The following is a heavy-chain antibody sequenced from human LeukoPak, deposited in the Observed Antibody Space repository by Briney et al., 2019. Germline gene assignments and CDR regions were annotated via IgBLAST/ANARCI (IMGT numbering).Heavy chain of an antibody. V-gene: IGHV4-34*01. CDR3: ARAAPLLNYYGSGSYRNYFDY. CDR1: GGSFSGYY. J-gene: IGHJ4*02. D-gene: IGHD3-10*01. Sequence: PSETLSLTCAVYGGSFSGYYWSWSRQPPGKGLEWIGEINHSGSTNYNPSLKSRVTISVDTSKNQFSLKLSSVTAADTAVYYCARAAPLLNYYGSGSYRNYFDYWGQGTLVTVSS. CDR2: INHSGST.